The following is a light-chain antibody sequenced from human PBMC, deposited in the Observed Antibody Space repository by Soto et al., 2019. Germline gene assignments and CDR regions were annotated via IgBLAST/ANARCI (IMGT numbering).Light chain of an antibody. V-gene: IGLV3-21*02. CDR1: NIGSRT. CDR3: QVWDNTSDHVI. Sequence: SSELTQPPSVSVAPGQTARITCGGSNIGSRTVHWYQQKQGQAPVLVVYDDGDRPSGIPERFSGSSSGSAATLTISRVEAGDEADYYCQVWDNTSDHVIFGGGTKLTVL. CDR2: DDG. J-gene: IGLJ2*01.